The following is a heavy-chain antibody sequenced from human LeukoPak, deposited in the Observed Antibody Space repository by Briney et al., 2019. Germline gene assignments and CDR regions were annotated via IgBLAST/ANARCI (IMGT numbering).Heavy chain of an antibody. V-gene: IGHV3-7*01. J-gene: IGHJ5*02. D-gene: IGHD2-2*01. CDR1: GFTFSSYW. Sequence: GESLRLSCAASGFTFSSYWMSWVRQAPGKGLEWVANIKQDGSEKYYVDSVKGRFTISGDNAKNSLYLQMNSLRAEDTAVYYCARDDCSSISCYHNWFDPWGQGTLVTVSS. CDR2: IKQDGSEK. CDR3: ARDDCSSISCYHNWFDP.